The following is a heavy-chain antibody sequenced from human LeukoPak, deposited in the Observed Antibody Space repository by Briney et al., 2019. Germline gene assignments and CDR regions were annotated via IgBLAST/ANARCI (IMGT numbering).Heavy chain of an antibody. CDR1: GGSISSGGYY. J-gene: IGHJ4*02. D-gene: IGHD3-22*01. CDR2: IYYSGST. CDR3: ARAGVTMIGFDY. Sequence: KTSETLSLTCTVSGGSISSGGYYWSWIRQHPGKGLEWIGYIYYSGSTYYNPSLKSRVTISVDTSKNQFSLKLSSVTAADTAVYYCARAGVTMIGFDYWGQGTLVTVSS. V-gene: IGHV4-31*03.